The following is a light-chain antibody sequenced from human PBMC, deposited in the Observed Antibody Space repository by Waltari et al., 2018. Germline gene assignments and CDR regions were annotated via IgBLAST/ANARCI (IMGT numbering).Light chain of an antibody. CDR2: DVN. CDR3: SSYTLDIKMI. CDR1: KSDIGCYNY. V-gene: IGLV2-14*03. J-gene: IGLJ2*01. Sequence: QSVLPQPASLSGSPGQLITISCHGSKSDIGCYNYVSWYQQYPGKAPKVLIYDVNKRPSGASDRFSGSKSGNTASLTISGLQAEDEADYYCSSYTLDIKMIFGGGTKLTVL.